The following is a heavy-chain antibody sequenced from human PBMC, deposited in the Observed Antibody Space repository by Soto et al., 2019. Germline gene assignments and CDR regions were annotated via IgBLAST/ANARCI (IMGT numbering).Heavy chain of an antibody. CDR3: TTVIRFSGTFVPF. CDR2: IKSKYEGETK. Sequence: GGSLRLSCAVSGFRFSGAWMTWVRHVPGKGLEWIGRIKSKYEGETKDYPAPVRGRFTISRDDSQNTLFLQMNSLQTEDSAVYYCTTVIRFSGTFVPFWGQGVRVTVSS. V-gene: IGHV3-15*01. J-gene: IGHJ4*02. D-gene: IGHD3-10*02. CDR1: GFRFSGAW.